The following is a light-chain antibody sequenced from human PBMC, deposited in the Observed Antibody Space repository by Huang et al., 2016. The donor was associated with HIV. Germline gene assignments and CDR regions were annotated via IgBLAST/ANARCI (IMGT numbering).Light chain of an antibody. V-gene: IGKV2-30*02. CDR2: KVS. CDR1: QSLLHSDGNTY. J-gene: IGKJ4*01. CDR3: MQGTHWPLT. Sequence: DVVMTQSPLSLPVTLGQPASISCRSSQSLLHSDGNTYLIWLQQRPGHSPRRLIYKVSNRDSGVPDSFSGSGSGSDFTLRISRVDPEDVGVYYCMQGTHWPLTFGGGTKVEIK.